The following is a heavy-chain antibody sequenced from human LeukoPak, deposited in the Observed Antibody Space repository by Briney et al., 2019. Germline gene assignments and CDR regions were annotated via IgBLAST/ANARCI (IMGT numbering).Heavy chain of an antibody. J-gene: IGHJ3*02. CDR1: GFTFSSYE. CDR3: GGVGIHLLGAFDI. Sequence: PGGSLRLSCAASGFTFSSYEMNWVRQAPGKGLEWVSYISSSGSTIYYADSVKGRFTISRDNAKNSLYLQMNSLRAEDTAVYYCGGVGIHLLGAFDIWGQGTIVTVSS. CDR2: ISSSGSTI. V-gene: IGHV3-48*03. D-gene: IGHD5-18*01.